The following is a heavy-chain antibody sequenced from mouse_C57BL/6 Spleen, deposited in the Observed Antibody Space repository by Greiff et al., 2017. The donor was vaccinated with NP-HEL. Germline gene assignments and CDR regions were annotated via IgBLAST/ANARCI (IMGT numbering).Heavy chain of an antibody. CDR2: INPNNGGT. Sequence: EVQLQQSGPELVKPGASVKISCKASGYTFTDYYMNWVKQSHGKSLEWIGDINPNNGGTSYNQKFKGKATLTVDKSSSTAYMELRSLTSEDSAVYYCARRGYGSHFDVWGTGTTVTVSS. CDR1: GYTFTDYY. D-gene: IGHD1-1*01. J-gene: IGHJ1*03. V-gene: IGHV1-26*01. CDR3: ARRGYGSHFDV.